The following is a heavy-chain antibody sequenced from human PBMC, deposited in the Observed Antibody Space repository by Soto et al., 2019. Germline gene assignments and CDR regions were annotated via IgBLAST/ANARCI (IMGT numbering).Heavy chain of an antibody. J-gene: IGHJ3*02. D-gene: IGHD3-3*01. CDR3: ARGDFWSGYYMRRAFDI. CDR2: INAGNGNT. CDR1: GYTFTSYA. Sequence: AASVKVSCKASGYTFTSYAMHWVRQAPGQRLEWMGWINAGNGNTKYSQKFQGRVTITRDTSASTAYMELSSLRSEDTAVYYCARGDFWSGYYMRRAFDIWGQGTMVTVSS. V-gene: IGHV1-3*01.